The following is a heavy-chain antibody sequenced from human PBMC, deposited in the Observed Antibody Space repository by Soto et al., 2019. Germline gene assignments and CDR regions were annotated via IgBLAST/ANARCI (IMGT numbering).Heavy chain of an antibody. CDR3: AKDLDIQLWYYFDY. CDR1: GFTFSSYA. CDR2: ISGSGGST. D-gene: IGHD5-18*01. V-gene: IGHV3-23*01. Sequence: GGSLRLSCAASGFTFSSYAMSWVRQAPGKGLEWVSAISGSGGSTYYADSGKGRFTISRDNSKNTLYLQMNSLRAEDTAVYCCAKDLDIQLWYYFDYWGQGTLVTVSS. J-gene: IGHJ4*02.